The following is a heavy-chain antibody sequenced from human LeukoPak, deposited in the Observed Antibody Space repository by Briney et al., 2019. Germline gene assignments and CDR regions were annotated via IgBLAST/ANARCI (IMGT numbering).Heavy chain of an antibody. CDR1: GYTFTSYY. CDR3: AREIAVQRYYFDY. Sequence: ASVKVTCKASGYTFTSYYMHWVRQAPGQGLEWMGIINPSGGSTSYAQKFQGRVTMTRDTFTSTVYMELSSLRSEDTAVYYCAREIAVQRYYFDYWGQGTLVTVSS. CDR2: INPSGGST. D-gene: IGHD2-21*01. V-gene: IGHV1-46*01. J-gene: IGHJ4*02.